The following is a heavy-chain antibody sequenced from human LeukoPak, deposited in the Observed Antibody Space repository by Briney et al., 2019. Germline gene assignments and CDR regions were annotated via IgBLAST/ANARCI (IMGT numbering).Heavy chain of an antibody. CDR3: ARRALAVAGHDY. D-gene: IGHD6-19*01. V-gene: IGHV4-39*01. Sequence: SETLSLTCTVSGGSISSSSYYWGWIRQPPGKGLEWIGSIYYSGSTYYNPSLKSRVTMSVDTSKNRFSLKLSSVTAADTAVYYCARRALAVAGHDYWGQGTLVTVSS. CDR2: IYYSGST. CDR1: GGSISSSSYY. J-gene: IGHJ4*02.